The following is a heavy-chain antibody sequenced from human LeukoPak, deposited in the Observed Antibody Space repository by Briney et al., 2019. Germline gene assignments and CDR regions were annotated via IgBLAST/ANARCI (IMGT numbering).Heavy chain of an antibody. Sequence: SETLSLTCTVSGGSISSTSYYWGCIRQPPGKGLECIGSIYYSVSTYYNPSLKSRVTISVDTSKHQNSLKLSSVTAADTAVFYCARAAGSSWSYYFDYWGQGTLVTVSS. CDR2: IYYSVST. D-gene: IGHD6-13*01. V-gene: IGHV4-39*07. CDR3: ARAAGSSWSYYFDY. J-gene: IGHJ4*02. CDR1: GGSISSTSYY.